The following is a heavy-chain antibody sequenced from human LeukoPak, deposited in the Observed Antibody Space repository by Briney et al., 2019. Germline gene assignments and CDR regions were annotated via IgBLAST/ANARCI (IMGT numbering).Heavy chain of an antibody. CDR2: IKQDGSEK. Sequence: GGSLRLSCAASGFTFSSYWMSWVHQAPGKGLEWVANIKQDGSEKYYVDSVKGRFTISRDNAKNSLYLQMNSLRAEDTAVYYCAREFTIFGVVEDYYGMDVWGQGTTVTVSS. V-gene: IGHV3-7*03. D-gene: IGHD3-3*01. CDR1: GFTFSSYW. CDR3: AREFTIFGVVEDYYGMDV. J-gene: IGHJ6*02.